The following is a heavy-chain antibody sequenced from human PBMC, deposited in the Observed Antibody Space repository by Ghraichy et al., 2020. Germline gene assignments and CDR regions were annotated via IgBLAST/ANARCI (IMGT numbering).Heavy chain of an antibody. V-gene: IGHV4-34*01. CDR1: GGSFSGYY. D-gene: IGHD2-15*01. Sequence: SETLSLTCAVYGGSFSGYYWSWIRQPPGKGLEWIGEINHSGSTNYNPSLKSRVTISVDTSKHQFSLKLSSVTAADTAVYYCARGQRDAAATKYYYYYGMDVWGQGTTVTVSS. CDR3: ARGQRDAAATKYYYYYGMDV. J-gene: IGHJ6*02. CDR2: INHSGST.